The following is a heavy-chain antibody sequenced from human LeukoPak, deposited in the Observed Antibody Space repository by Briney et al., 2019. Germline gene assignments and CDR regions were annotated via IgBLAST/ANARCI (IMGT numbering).Heavy chain of an antibody. CDR3: ARKDYSSSWYYFDY. D-gene: IGHD6-13*01. V-gene: IGHV3-48*03. Sequence: GGSLRLSCAASGFTFSSYAMNWVRQAPGKGLEWVSYISSSGSPIYYADSVKGRFTISRDNAKNSVHLQMNSLRAEDTAVYYCARKDYSSSWYYFDYWGQGTLVTVSS. J-gene: IGHJ4*02. CDR1: GFTFSSYA. CDR2: ISSSGSPI.